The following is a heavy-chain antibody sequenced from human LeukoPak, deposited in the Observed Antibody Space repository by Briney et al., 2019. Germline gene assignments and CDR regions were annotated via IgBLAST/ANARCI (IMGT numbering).Heavy chain of an antibody. D-gene: IGHD5-24*01. CDR3: ARVGRPPARHGYNYFVLDY. CDR2: MYRSGTA. CDR1: GDSISNSIL. Sequence: PSGTLSLTCAVSGDSISNSILWSWVRQPPGKGLEWIGEMYRSGTAHYNPSLKSRVTILIDNSKNQLSLELTPVTAADTAVYYCARVGRPPARHGYNYFVLDYWGQGTLVTVSS. V-gene: IGHV4-4*02. J-gene: IGHJ4*02.